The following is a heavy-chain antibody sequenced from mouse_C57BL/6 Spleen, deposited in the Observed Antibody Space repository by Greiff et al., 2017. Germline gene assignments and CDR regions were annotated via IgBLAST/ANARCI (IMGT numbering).Heavy chain of an antibody. V-gene: IGHV1-53*01. Sequence: QVQLQQPGAELVKPGASVKLSCKASGYTFTSYWMHWVRQRPGQGLEWIGNINPSSGSTNYNEKVKSKATLTVDKSSSTAYMQLSSLTSEDSAVYYCARGGGYGNDFDYWGQGTTLTVSS. CDR3: ARGGGYGNDFDY. CDR2: INPSSGST. J-gene: IGHJ2*01. CDR1: GYTFTSYW. D-gene: IGHD2-1*01.